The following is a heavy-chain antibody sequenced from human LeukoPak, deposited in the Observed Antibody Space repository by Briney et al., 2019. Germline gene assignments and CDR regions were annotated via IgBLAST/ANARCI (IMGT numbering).Heavy chain of an antibody. V-gene: IGHV4-4*07. CDR3: ARSSPVYSSSWYGPRGFDY. D-gene: IGHD6-13*01. Sequence: SETLSLTCTVSGGSISSYYWSSIRQPAGKGLEWIGRIYTSGSTNYNPSLKSRVTMSVDTSKNQFSLKLSSVTAADTAVYYCARSSPVYSSSWYGPRGFDYWGQGTLVTVSS. CDR1: GGSISSYY. CDR2: IYTSGST. J-gene: IGHJ4*02.